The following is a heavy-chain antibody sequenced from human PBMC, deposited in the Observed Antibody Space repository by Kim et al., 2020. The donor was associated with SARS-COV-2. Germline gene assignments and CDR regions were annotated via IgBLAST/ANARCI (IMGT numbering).Heavy chain of an antibody. V-gene: IGHV4-59*01. J-gene: IGHJ5*01. CDR2: ISYDGIV. D-gene: IGHD1-1*01. CDR1: GDSITPYF. Sequence: SETLSLTRTVSGDSITPYFWNWNRQPPGKGLEWIVYISYDGIVNYNPSLESRVTISVDMSNNQFSLQMESVTSADTAIYFCARGPFQLRGNWFDSWGQGT. CDR3: ARGPFQLRGNWFDS.